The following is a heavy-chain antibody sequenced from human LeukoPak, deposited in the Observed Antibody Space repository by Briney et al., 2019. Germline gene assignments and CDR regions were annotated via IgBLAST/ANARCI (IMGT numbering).Heavy chain of an antibody. CDR2: IYYSGST. V-gene: IGHV4-59*11. J-gene: IGHJ4*02. D-gene: IGHD3-10*01. CDR3: ARGSGLLWFGELFGY. Sequence: PSETLSLTCTVSGGSISSHYWSWVRQPPGKGLEWIGYIYYSGSTNYNPSLKSRVTISVDTSKNQFSLKLSSVTAADTAVYYCARGSGLLWFGELFGYWGQGTLVTVPS. CDR1: GGSISSHY.